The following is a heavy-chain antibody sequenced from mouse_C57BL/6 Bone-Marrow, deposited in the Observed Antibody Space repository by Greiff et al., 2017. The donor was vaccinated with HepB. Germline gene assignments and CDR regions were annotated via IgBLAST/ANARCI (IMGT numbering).Heavy chain of an antibody. CDR3: ARLDYGSSAWFAY. Sequence: EVKLMESGPELVKPGASVKIPCKASGYTFTDYNMDWVKQSHGKSLEWIGDINPNNGGTNYNQKFKGKATLTVDKSSSTAYMELRSLTSEDTAVYYCARLDYGSSAWFAYWGQGTLVTVSA. J-gene: IGHJ3*01. V-gene: IGHV1-18*01. CDR2: INPNNGGT. CDR1: GYTFTDYN. D-gene: IGHD1-1*01.